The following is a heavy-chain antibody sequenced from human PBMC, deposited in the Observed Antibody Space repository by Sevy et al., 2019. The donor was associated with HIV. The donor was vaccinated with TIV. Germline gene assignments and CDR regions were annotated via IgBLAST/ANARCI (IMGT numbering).Heavy chain of an antibody. CDR2: IYYTGTT. V-gene: IGHV4-59*01. Sequence: SETLSLTCTVSGGSISTYYWNWIRQPPGKGLEWIGHIYYTGTTNYNPSLKSRVTISVDTSKNQFSLRLTSVTAADTAVYYCARGGDYVWGSYRPADYAFDIWGQGTMVTVSS. J-gene: IGHJ3*02. D-gene: IGHD3-16*02. CDR1: GGSISTYY. CDR3: ARGGDYVWGSYRPADYAFDI.